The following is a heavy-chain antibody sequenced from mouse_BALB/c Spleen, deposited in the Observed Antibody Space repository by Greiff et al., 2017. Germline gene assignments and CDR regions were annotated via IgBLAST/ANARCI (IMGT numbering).Heavy chain of an antibody. CDR2: INSNGGST. Sequence: EVNVVESGGGLVQPGGSLKLSCAASGFTFSSYGMSWVRQTPDKRLELVATINSNGGSTYYPDSVKGRFTISRDNAKNTLYLQMSSLKSEDTAMYYCARNMGGNYAGIYAMDYWGQGTSVTVSS. CDR1: GFTFSSYG. V-gene: IGHV5-6-3*01. D-gene: IGHD2-1*01. CDR3: ARNMGGNYAGIYAMDY. J-gene: IGHJ4*01.